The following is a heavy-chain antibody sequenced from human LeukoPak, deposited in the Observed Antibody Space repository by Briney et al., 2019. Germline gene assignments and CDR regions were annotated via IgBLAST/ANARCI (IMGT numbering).Heavy chain of an antibody. J-gene: IGHJ4*01. CDR1: GFTFSSYW. V-gene: IGHV3-7*03. CDR2: IKQGGSEK. Sequence: PGGSLRLSCAASGFTFSSYWMSWVRQAPGKGLEWVANIKQGGSEKYYVDSVKGRFTISRDNAKNSLYLQMNSLRAEDTAVYYCARDDGEISSVGVDNWGQGTMVTVSS. D-gene: IGHD3-10*01. CDR3: ARDDGEISSVGVDN.